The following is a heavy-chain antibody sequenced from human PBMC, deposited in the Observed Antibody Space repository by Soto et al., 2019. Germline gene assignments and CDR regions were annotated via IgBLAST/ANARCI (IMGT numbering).Heavy chain of an antibody. J-gene: IGHJ6*02. V-gene: IGHV3-30-3*01. CDR2: ISYDGSNK. D-gene: IGHD6-25*01. CDR1: GFTFSSYA. Sequence: QVQLVESGGGVVQPGRSLRLSCAASGFTFSSYAMHWVRQAPGKGLAWVAVISYDGSNKYYADSVKGRFTISRDNSKHTLYLQMNSLRAEDTAVYYCARDLASGGYYYYGMDVWGQGTTVTVSS. CDR3: ARDLASGGYYYYGMDV.